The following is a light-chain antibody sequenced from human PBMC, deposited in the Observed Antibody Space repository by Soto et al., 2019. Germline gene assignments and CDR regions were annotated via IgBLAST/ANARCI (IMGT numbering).Light chain of an antibody. CDR3: QQGHGTPPWT. CDR1: QSITMF. Sequence: DIQMTQSPSSLSASVGDRVTITCRASQSITMFLNWYQQKPGKAPKLLIYAASTLQNGVSSRFSGSGSGTEFTLTISSLQPEDFATYYCQQGHGTPPWTFGQGTKVDIK. J-gene: IGKJ1*01. V-gene: IGKV1-39*01. CDR2: AAS.